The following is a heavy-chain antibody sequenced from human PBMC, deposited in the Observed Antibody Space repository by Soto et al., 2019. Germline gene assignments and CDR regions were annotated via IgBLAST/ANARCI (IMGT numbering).Heavy chain of an antibody. V-gene: IGHV3-33*01. CDR1: GFTFSGHA. Sequence: QVQVVESGGGVVQPGRSLRLSCTVSGFTFSGHAMHWVPQAPGKGLEWVAQIWNDGSNKYYADSVKGRFTISRDNSKNILYVQMDSLRVDDTAVYYCARDGQSLAPYALDVWGQGTSVTVSS. J-gene: IGHJ6*02. D-gene: IGHD6-19*01. CDR3: ARDGQSLAPYALDV. CDR2: IWNDGSNK.